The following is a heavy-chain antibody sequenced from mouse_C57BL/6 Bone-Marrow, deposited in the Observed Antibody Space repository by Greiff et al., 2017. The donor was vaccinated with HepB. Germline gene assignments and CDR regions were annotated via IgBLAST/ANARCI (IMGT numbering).Heavy chain of an antibody. CDR1: GYTFTSYG. D-gene: IGHD1-1*01. Sequence: VHVKQSGAELVRPGSSVKMSCKTSGYTFTSYGINWVKQRPGQGLEWIGYIYIGNGYTEYNEKFKGKATLTSDTSSSTAYMQLSSLTSEDSAIYFGARAPSYYYGSSPAWFAYWGQGTLVTVSA. V-gene: IGHV1-58*01. CDR2: IYIGNGYT. J-gene: IGHJ3*01. CDR3: ARAPSYYYGSSPAWFAY.